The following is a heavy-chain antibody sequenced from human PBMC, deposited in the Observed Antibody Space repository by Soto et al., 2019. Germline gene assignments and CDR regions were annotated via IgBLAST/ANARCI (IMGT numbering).Heavy chain of an antibody. CDR1: GGSVSSGSYY. J-gene: IGHJ6*02. CDR2: IYYSGST. D-gene: IGHD6-19*01. CDR3: ARGIEGWYQGRYYYGMDV. Sequence: QVQLQESGPGLVKPSETLSLTCTVSGGSVSSGSYYWSWIRQPPGKGLEWIGYIYYSGSTNYNPSLKSRVTISVETSKYQFSRKLSSVTAADTAVYYCARGIEGWYQGRYYYGMDVWGQGTTVTVSS. V-gene: IGHV4-61*01.